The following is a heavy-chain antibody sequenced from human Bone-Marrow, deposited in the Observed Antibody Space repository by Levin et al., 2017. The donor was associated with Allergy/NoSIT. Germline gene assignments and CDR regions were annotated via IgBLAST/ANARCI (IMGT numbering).Heavy chain of an antibody. V-gene: IGHV3-43D*03. Sequence: GGSLRLSCAASGFTFDDYAMPWVRQVPGKGLEWVSLVSWDGGSTYYADSVKGRFSISRDNTKNSLYLHMNSLRPEDTALYYCAKAEEASSLFDSWGQGTLVTVSS. J-gene: IGHJ4*02. D-gene: IGHD6-6*01. CDR3: AKAEEASSLFDS. CDR1: GFTFDDYA. CDR2: VSWDGGST.